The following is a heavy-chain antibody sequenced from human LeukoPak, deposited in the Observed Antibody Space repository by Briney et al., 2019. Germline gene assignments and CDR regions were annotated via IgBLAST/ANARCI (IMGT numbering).Heavy chain of an antibody. Sequence: SETLSLTCAVSGYSISTGYYWGWIRQTPGKGLEWIGTVYHSGSTSYNPSLRSRVTISVDPSKNQFSLKLTSVTAADTAVYYCARENSGSYWGYYYYYMDVWGKGTTVTVSS. CDR3: ARENSGSYWGYYYYYMDV. CDR2: VYHSGST. V-gene: IGHV4-38-2*02. J-gene: IGHJ6*03. D-gene: IGHD1-26*01. CDR1: GYSISTGYY.